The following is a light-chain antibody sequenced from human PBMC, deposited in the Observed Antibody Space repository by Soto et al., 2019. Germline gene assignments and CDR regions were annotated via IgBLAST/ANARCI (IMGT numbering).Light chain of an antibody. CDR1: QNISTY. CDR3: QQSYSTLT. Sequence: DIQMTQSPSSLSASVGDRVTITCRASQNISTYLNWYQQKPGKAPNLLIYAASSLESGVPSTFSASGSGTDFTLTISSLQPEDFATYYCQQSYSTLTFGGGTKVEIK. V-gene: IGKV1-39*01. J-gene: IGKJ4*01. CDR2: AAS.